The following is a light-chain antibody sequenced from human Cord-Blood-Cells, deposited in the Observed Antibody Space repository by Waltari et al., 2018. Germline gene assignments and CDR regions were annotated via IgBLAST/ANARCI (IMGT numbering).Light chain of an antibody. J-gene: IGLJ3*02. CDR2: LNSDGSH. V-gene: IGLV4-69*01. CDR1: SGHSSSA. CDR3: QTWGTGIWV. Sequence: QLVLTQSPPASASLGASVKLTCTLSSGHSSSAIPWHPQQPEKGPRYLMKLNSDGSHSKGDGIPDRFSGSSSGAERYLTISSLQSEDEADYYCQTWGTGIWVFGGGTKLTVL.